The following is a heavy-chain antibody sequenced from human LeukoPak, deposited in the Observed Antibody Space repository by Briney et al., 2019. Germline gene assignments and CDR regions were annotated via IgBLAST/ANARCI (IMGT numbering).Heavy chain of an antibody. V-gene: IGHV4-31*03. J-gene: IGHJ5*02. CDR2: IYYSGST. D-gene: IGHD3-22*01. CDR1: GGSISSGGYY. Sequence: SETLSLTCTVSGGSISSGGYYWSWIRQHPGKGLEWIGYIYYSGSTYYNPSLKSRVTISVDTSKNHFSLKLSSVTAVDTAVYYCARDDDYYDSSGFDPWGQGTLVTVSS. CDR3: ARDDDYYDSSGFDP.